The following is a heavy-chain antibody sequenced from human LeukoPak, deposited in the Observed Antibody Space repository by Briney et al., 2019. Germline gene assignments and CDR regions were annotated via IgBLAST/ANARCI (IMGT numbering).Heavy chain of an antibody. D-gene: IGHD6-13*01. CDR2: IIPIFGTA. J-gene: IGHJ6*02. Sequence: SVKVSCKASGGTFSSYAISWVRQAPGQGLEWMGGIIPIFGTANCAQKFQGRVTITADESTSTAYMELSSLRSEDTAVYYCARRSPPRGSSWYREWVNYYYGMDVWGQGTTVTVSS. CDR3: ARRSPPRGSSWYREWVNYYYGMDV. V-gene: IGHV1-69*01. CDR1: GGTFSSYA.